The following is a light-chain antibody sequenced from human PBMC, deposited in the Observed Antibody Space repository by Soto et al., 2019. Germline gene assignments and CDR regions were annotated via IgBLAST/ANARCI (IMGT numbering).Light chain of an antibody. V-gene: IGLV2-14*03. J-gene: IGLJ1*01. Sequence: QSVLAQPASASGSPGQSITISRTGTGTDVGAYDYVSWYQQHPGKAPKLVIYDVNNRPSGVSSRFSGSKSGNTASLTISGLQAEDEADYYCSSYTSSSIVYVFGTGTKVTVL. CDR3: SSYTSSSIVYV. CDR1: GTDVGAYDY. CDR2: DVN.